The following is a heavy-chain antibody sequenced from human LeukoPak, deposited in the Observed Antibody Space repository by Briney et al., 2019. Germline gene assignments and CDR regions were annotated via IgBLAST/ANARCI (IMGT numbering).Heavy chain of an antibody. CDR2: MNPNTGNT. Sequence: GASVKVSCKASGYTFIGYDINWVRQATGQGLEWMGWMNPNTGNTGYAQKFRGRVTMTRSTSISTASMELSSLTSEDTALYYCARGAPGSYCSGGSCPYFDYWGQGTLVSVSS. CDR3: ARGAPGSYCSGGSCPYFDY. V-gene: IGHV1-8*01. CDR1: GYTFIGYD. D-gene: IGHD2-15*01. J-gene: IGHJ4*02.